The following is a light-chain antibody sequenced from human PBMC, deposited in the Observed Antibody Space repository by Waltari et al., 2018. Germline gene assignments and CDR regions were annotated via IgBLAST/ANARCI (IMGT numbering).Light chain of an antibody. V-gene: IGLV1-36*01. Sequence: QSALTQEASVSGTVGQKVTLSCTGNSNNDGSYAVGWSQQNSHGAPKTGVFGIFLPSGFPDGLSCSRSGTTASLTISCLVPEDEADYYCSTWDYSLRAHGLFGGGTKLTVL. CDR1: SNNDGSYA. CDR3: STWDYSLRAHGL. J-gene: IGLJ2*01. CDR2: FGI.